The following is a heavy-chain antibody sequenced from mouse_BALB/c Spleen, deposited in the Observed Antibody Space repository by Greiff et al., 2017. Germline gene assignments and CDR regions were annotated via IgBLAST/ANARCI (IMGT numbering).Heavy chain of an antibody. J-gene: IGHJ2*01. V-gene: IGHV5-12-1*01. CDR1: GFAFSSYD. Sequence: EVKLVESGGGLVKPGGSLKLSCAASGFAFSSYDMSWVRQTPEKRLEWVAYISSGGGSTYYPDTVKGRFTISRDNAKNTLYLQMSSLKSEDTAMYYCARQTGTRGYFDYWGQGTTLTVSS. D-gene: IGHD4-1*01. CDR3: ARQTGTRGYFDY. CDR2: ISSGGGST.